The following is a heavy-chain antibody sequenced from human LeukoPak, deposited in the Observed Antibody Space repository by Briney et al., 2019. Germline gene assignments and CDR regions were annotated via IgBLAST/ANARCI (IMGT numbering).Heavy chain of an antibody. J-gene: IGHJ5*02. CDR3: ARVRKIATTAWFDP. CDR2: INPNSGGT. Sequence: GASVKVSCKASGYTFTGYYMHWVRQAPGQGLEWMGWINPNSGGTNYAQKFQGRVTMTRDTSISTAYMELSRLRSDDTAVYYCARVRKIATTAWFDPWGQGTLVTVSS. V-gene: IGHV1-2*02. CDR1: GYTFTGYY. D-gene: IGHD5-24*01.